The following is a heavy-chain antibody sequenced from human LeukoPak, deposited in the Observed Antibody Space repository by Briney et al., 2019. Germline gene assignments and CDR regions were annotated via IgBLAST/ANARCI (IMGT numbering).Heavy chain of an antibody. Sequence: SETLSLTCSVSGGSISDYYWSWIRQPPGKGLERIGCIYYSGSPNYNPSLKSRVTISVDTSKNQFSLKLSSVTAADTAVYYCARGGYCSSTSCYLSNWFDPWGQGTLVTVSS. D-gene: IGHD2-2*01. J-gene: IGHJ5*02. CDR2: IYYSGSP. CDR3: ARGGYCSSTSCYLSNWFDP. CDR1: GGSISDYY. V-gene: IGHV4-59*12.